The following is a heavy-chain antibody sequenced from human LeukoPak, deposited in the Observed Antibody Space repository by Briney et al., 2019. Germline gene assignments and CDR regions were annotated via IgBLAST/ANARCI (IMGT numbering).Heavy chain of an antibody. CDR3: ATTTLFDH. CDR1: GFTFSNYS. V-gene: IGHV3-48*01. CDR2: VSSRSTTI. J-gene: IGHJ4*02. Sequence: PGGSLRLSCVASGFTFSNYSMNWGRQAPGRGLEWISYVSSRSTTIYYADSVRGRFTISRDNAKNSLFLQMNSLRVEDTAVYHCATTTLFDHWGQGALVTVSS. D-gene: IGHD4-17*01.